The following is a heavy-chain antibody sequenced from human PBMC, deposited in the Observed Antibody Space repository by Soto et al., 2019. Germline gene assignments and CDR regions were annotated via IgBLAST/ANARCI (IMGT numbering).Heavy chain of an antibody. CDR1: GVTFGSYW. CDR2: ITSDGSST. Sequence: GGSLRLSCAASGVTFGSYWMHWVGQAPGKGLVWVSRITSDGSSTTYADSVKGRFTISRDDAKNTLYLQMNSLRAEDTAVYYCVREYSSSTLFSQKWGHGAMVTVS. V-gene: IGHV3-74*01. D-gene: IGHD6-13*01. CDR3: VREYSSSTLFSQK. J-gene: IGHJ4*03.